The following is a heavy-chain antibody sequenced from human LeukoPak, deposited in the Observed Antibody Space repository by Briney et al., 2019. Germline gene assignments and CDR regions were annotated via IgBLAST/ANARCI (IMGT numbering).Heavy chain of an antibody. CDR3: VRDREHGYKLDY. D-gene: IGHD5-24*01. V-gene: IGHV6-1*01. CDR1: GDSLSSNSAA. Sequence: SQTLSLTCDISGDSLSSNSAAWNWIRQSPSRGLEWLGRTYYRSKWYNDYAVSVKSRITINSDTSKNQFSLQLNSVTPEDTAVYYCVRDREHGYKLDYWGQGTLVTVSS. CDR2: TYYRSKWYN. J-gene: IGHJ4*02.